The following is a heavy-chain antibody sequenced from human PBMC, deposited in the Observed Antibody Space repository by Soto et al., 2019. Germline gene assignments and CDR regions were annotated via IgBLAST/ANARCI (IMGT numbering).Heavy chain of an antibody. V-gene: IGHV1-18*04. Sequence: QVQLVQSGAEVKRPGASVKVSCKASGYTFTGYGIAWVRQAPGQGLEWMGWISAYNGNTLQTQKFQDRLTMTTDTSANTAYMELRSLRSDDTAVYYSARPLGGYGDYALPLNYWGQGTLVSVSS. CDR2: ISAYNGNT. CDR1: GYTFTGYG. J-gene: IGHJ4*02. CDR3: ARPLGGYGDYALPLNY. D-gene: IGHD4-17*01.